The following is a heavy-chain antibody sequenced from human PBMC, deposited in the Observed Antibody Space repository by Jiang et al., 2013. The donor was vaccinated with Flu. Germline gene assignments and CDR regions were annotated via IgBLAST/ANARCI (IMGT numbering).Heavy chain of an antibody. CDR2: IYYSGST. V-gene: IGHV4-39*07. CDR1: GGSISSSSYY. Sequence: SGGSISSSSYYWGWIRQPQEGLEWIGSIYYSGSTYYNPSLKSRVTISVDTSKNQFSLKLSSVTAADTAVYYCARFPPERIDAFDIWGQGTMVTVSS. CDR3: ARFPPERIDAFDI. J-gene: IGHJ3*02. D-gene: IGHD1-14*01.